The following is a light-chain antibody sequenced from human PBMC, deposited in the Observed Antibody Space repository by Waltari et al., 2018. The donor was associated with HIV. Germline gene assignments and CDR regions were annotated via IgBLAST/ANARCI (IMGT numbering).Light chain of an antibody. Sequence: EIVMTQSPVTLSVSPGERAARSCRASQSVSTTLVWYQQKPGQAPRLLIYGASTRATGVSARFSGSGSGTDFTLTISSVQSEDFAVYYCLQSDNWPYSFGQGTKLEIK. J-gene: IGKJ2*03. CDR2: GAS. CDR3: LQSDNWPYS. CDR1: QSVSTT. V-gene: IGKV3-15*01.